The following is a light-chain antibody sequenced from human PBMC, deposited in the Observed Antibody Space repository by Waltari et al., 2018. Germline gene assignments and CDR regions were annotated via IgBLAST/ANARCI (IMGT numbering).Light chain of an antibody. CDR3: QQSYTTPRT. CDR1: QTITRY. J-gene: IGKJ1*01. CDR2: GAS. V-gene: IGKV1-39*01. Sequence: EMQMTQSSSSLSASVGDSVTFTCRANQTITRYLNWYQQKPGKAPRLLIQGASSLQSEVPSRFSGSGSGTDFALTITSLQPEDFATYFCQQSYTTPRTFGQGTTVDIK.